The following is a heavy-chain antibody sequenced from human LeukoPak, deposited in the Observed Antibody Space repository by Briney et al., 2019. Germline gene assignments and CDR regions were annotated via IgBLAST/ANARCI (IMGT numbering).Heavy chain of an antibody. CDR2: INHSGST. Sequence: SETLSLTCAVYGGSFSGYYWSWIRQPPGKGLEWIGEINHSGSTNYNPFLKSRVTISVDTSRNQFSLKLSSVTAADTAVYYCARGQQPGAFDIWGQGTMVTVSS. CDR3: ARGQQPGAFDI. CDR1: GGSFSGYY. J-gene: IGHJ3*02. D-gene: IGHD6-13*01. V-gene: IGHV4-34*09.